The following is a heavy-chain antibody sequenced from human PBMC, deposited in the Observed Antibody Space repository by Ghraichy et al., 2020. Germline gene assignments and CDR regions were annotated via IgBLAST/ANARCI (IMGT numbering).Heavy chain of an antibody. CDR3: ARGKGGKYCSSTSCYRLRGNYYYGMDV. CDR2: INHSGST. D-gene: IGHD2-2*02. CDR1: GGSFSGYY. V-gene: IGHV4-34*01. Sequence: SETLSLTCAVYGGSFSGYYWSWIRQPPGKGLEWIGEINHSGSTNYNPSLKSRVTISVDTSKNQFSLKLSSVTAADTAVYYCARGKGGKYCSSTSCYRLRGNYYYGMDVWGQGTTVTVSS. J-gene: IGHJ6*02.